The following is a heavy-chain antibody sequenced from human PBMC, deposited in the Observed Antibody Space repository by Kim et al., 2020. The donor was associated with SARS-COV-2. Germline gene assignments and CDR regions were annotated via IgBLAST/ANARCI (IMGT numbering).Heavy chain of an antibody. CDR3: VKQRISGVWYFAL. J-gene: IGHJ2*01. V-gene: IGHV3-64D*06. Sequence: YYADSVKGRFTISRDNSKNTLYLQMSSLRPEDTALYYCVKQRISGVWYFALWGRGTLVTVSS. D-gene: IGHD2-15*01.